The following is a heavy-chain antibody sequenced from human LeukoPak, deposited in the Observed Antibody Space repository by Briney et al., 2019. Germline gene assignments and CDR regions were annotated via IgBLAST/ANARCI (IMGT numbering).Heavy chain of an antibody. D-gene: IGHD5-12*01. Sequence: SETLSLTCTVSGGSISSYYWSWIRQPPGKGLKWIGYIYTSGSTNYNPSLKSRVTISVDTSKNQFSLKLSSVTAADTAVYYCAGGSTAWGWFSFDPWGQGTLVTVSS. V-gene: IGHV4-4*09. J-gene: IGHJ5*02. CDR1: GGSISSYY. CDR2: IYTSGST. CDR3: AGGSTAWGWFSFDP.